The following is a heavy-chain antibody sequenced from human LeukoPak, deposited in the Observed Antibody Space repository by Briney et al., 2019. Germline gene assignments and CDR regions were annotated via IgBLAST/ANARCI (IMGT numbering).Heavy chain of an antibody. D-gene: IGHD1-26*01. CDR1: GFTFSSYA. CDR3: AKRGVGSRSYPTYYFDY. CDR2: ISGSGGST. V-gene: IGHV3-23*01. J-gene: IGHJ4*02. Sequence: GSLRLSCAASGFTFSSYAMSWVRQAPGKGLEWVSAISGSGGSTYYADSVKGRFTISRDNSKNTLYLQMNSLRAEDTAVYYCAKRGVGSRSYPTYYFDYWGQGTLVTVSS.